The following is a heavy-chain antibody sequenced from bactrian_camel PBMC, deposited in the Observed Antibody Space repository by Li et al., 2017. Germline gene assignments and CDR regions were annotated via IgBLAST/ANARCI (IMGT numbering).Heavy chain of an antibody. D-gene: IGHD1*01. V-gene: IGHV3-1*01. CDR1: GFSFDDSD. Sequence: VQLVESGGGSVQTGGSLRLSCTGSGFSFDDSDMGWFRQAPGKQREGIASITNRGSGNYAESVKGRFTVSRDNAENMLYLQMNSLKSEDTALYYCAKEVFELISGARYLEVWGQGTQVTVS. CDR2: ITNRGSG. J-gene: IGHJ2*01. CDR3: AKEVFELISGARYLEV.